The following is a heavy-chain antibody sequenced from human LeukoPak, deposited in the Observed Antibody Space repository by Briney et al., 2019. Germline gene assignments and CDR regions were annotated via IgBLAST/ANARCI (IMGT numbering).Heavy chain of an antibody. CDR2: ISSAGSTK. CDR3: AREDLVYCSGGSCDGAFDI. J-gene: IGHJ3*02. D-gene: IGHD2-15*01. CDR1: GFTFNTYA. V-gene: IGHV3-30-3*01. Sequence: GGSLRLSCAASGFTFNTYAMHWVRQAAGMGLEWVAVISSAGSTKYYADSVKGRFTISRDNAKNTLYLQMNSLRAEDTAVYYCAREDLVYCSGGSCDGAFDIWGQGTMVTVSS.